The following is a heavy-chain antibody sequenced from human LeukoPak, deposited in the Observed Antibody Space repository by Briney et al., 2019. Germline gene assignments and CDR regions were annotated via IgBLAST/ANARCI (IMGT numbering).Heavy chain of an antibody. V-gene: IGHV1-46*01. CDR3: ARDTYGSDYYFDY. CDR2: INPSGGST. D-gene: IGHD3-10*01. CDR1: GYMFTSYY. Sequence: ASVKVSCKASGYMFTSYYMYWVRLAPGQGLEWMGVINPSGGSTSYAQKFQGRVTMTRDTSTSTVYMELSSLRSEDTAVYYCARDTYGSDYYFDYWGQGTLVTVSS. J-gene: IGHJ4*02.